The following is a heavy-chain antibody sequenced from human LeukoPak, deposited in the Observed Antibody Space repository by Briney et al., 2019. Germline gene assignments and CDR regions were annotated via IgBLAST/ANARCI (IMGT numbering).Heavy chain of an antibody. CDR1: GYTFTSYD. CDR3: ARGPTVAGTGFY. CDR2: MNLNRGNT. Sequence: ASVKVSCKASGYTFTSYDINWVRQATGQGLEWMGWMNLNRGNTGYAQKFQGRVTITRNTSISTAYMELSSLRSEDTAVYYCARGPTVAGTGFYWGQGTLVTVSS. V-gene: IGHV1-8*03. D-gene: IGHD6-19*01. J-gene: IGHJ4*02.